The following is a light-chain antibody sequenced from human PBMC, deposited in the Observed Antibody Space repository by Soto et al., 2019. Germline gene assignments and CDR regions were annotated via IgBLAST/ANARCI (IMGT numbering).Light chain of an antibody. CDR3: GTWDDRLDGNYV. Sequence: QSVLTQPPSVSAAPGQQVTLSCSGSSSNIGDNYVSWYQHLPGTAPKLVVYDNDRRPSGIPGRFSGSKSGTSATLVITGLQTGDEADYDCGTWDDRLDGNYVFGTGTKLTVL. J-gene: IGLJ1*01. V-gene: IGLV1-51*01. CDR2: DND. CDR1: SSNIGDNY.